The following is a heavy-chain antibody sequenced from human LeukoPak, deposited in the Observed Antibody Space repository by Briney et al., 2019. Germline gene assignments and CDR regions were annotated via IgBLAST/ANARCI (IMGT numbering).Heavy chain of an antibody. CDR1: GFTFSSYG. CDR2: ISGSGHTT. Sequence: GGTLRLSCAASGFTFSSYGMNWVRQAPGKGLESVSVISGSGHTTDYADSVKGRFTVSRDNSKNTLYLQMNSLRAEDTAVYFCAKEPHILTGYYTDYFDSWGQGTLVTVSS. D-gene: IGHD3-9*01. V-gene: IGHV3-23*01. CDR3: AKEPHILTGYYTDYFDS. J-gene: IGHJ4*02.